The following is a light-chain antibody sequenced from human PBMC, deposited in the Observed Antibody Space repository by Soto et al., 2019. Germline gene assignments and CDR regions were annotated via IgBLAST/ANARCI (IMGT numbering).Light chain of an antibody. CDR3: QQFGSSLIT. CDR2: GAS. V-gene: IGKV3-20*01. J-gene: IGKJ5*01. Sequence: EIVLTQSPGTLSLSPGHRATLSCRASQTFSNRYLAWYQQKPGQAPRVXIYGASRRATGIPDRFSVSGSGTEFTLTISRLEPEDFEVYFCQQFGSSLITFGQGTRLEIK. CDR1: QTFSNRY.